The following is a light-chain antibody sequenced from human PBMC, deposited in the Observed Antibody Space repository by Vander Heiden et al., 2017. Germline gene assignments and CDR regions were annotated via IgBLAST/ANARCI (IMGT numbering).Light chain of an antibody. Sequence: EIVMTPSPATLSVSPGERATLSCRASQSVSSNLAWYQQKPGQAPRLLIYGASTRATGIPARFSGSGSGTEFTLTISSLQSEDFAVYYCQQYNNWPETFGPGTKVEI. CDR3: QQYNNWPET. J-gene: IGKJ1*01. V-gene: IGKV3-15*01. CDR2: GAS. CDR1: QSVSSN.